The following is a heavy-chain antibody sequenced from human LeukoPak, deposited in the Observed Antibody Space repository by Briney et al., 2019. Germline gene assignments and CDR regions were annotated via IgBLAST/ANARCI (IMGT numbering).Heavy chain of an antibody. CDR1: GYAFSSYD. CDR3: ARAEGQQLVDY. D-gene: IGHD6-13*01. J-gene: IGHJ4*02. V-gene: IGHV1-18*01. CDR2: ISTHNGNT. Sequence: ASVKVSCKASGYAFSSYDINWVRQAPGQGLEWMGWISTHNGNTNYAQKLQGRVTMTTDTSTSTAYMELRSLGSDDTAVYYCARAEGQQLVDYWGQGTLITVSS.